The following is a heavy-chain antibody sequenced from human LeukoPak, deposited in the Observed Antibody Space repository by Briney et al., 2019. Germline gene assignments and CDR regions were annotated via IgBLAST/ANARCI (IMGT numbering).Heavy chain of an antibody. CDR3: ARDPAYYDILTGYLDAFDI. CDR1: GYTFTSYY. Sequence: ASVKVSCKASGYTFTSYYMHWVRQAPGQGLEWMGIINPSGGSTSYAQKFQGRVTMTRDTSTSTVYMELSSLRSEDTAVYYCARDPAYYDILTGYLDAFDIWGQGTMVTVSS. D-gene: IGHD3-9*01. J-gene: IGHJ3*02. V-gene: IGHV1-46*01. CDR2: INPSGGST.